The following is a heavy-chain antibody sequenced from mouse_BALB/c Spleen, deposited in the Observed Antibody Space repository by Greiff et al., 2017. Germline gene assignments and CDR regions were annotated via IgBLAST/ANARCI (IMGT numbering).Heavy chain of an antibody. Sequence: QVTLKVSGAELMKPGASVKISCKATGYTFSSYWIEWVKQRPGHGLEWIGEILPGSGSTNYNEKFKGKATFTADTSSNTAYMQLSSLTSEDSAVYYCARNWDGGDYYAMDYWGQGTSVTVSS. D-gene: IGHD4-1*01. V-gene: IGHV1-9*01. CDR1: GYTFSSYW. CDR2: ILPGSGST. CDR3: ARNWDGGDYYAMDY. J-gene: IGHJ4*01.